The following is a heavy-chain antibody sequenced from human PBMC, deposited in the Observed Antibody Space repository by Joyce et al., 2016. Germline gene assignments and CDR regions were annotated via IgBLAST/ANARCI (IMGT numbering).Heavy chain of an antibody. CDR2: ISYDGIYK. CDR3: AKILTATYSSGWFLDY. Sequence: QVQLVESGGGVVQPGRSLRLSCSASGLTLSNYGVHWVRQAPGKGLEWVAVISYDGIYKYYADSVKGRFTISRDKSKNTVFLEMNSLRTEDTAVYYCAKILTATYSSGWFLDYWGQGTLVTVSP. D-gene: IGHD6-25*01. J-gene: IGHJ4*02. V-gene: IGHV3-30*18. CDR1: GLTLSNYG.